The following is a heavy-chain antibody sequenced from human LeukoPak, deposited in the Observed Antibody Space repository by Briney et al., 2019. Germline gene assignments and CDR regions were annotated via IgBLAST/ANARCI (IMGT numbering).Heavy chain of an antibody. J-gene: IGHJ4*02. Sequence: ASVKVSCKASGYTLTSYYMHWVRQAPGQGLEWMGIINPSGGSTSYAQKFQGRVTMTRDMSTSTVYMELSSLRSEDTAVYYCARGGLYYDYVWGSQPGRNWGQGTLVTVSS. D-gene: IGHD3-16*01. V-gene: IGHV1-46*01. CDR2: INPSGGST. CDR1: GYTLTSYY. CDR3: ARGGLYYDYVWGSQPGRN.